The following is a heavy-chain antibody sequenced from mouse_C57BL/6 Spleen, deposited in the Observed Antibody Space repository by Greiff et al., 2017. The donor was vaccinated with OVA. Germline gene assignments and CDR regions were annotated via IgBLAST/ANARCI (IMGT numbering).Heavy chain of an antibody. V-gene: IGHV5-12*01. CDR3: ARQDDYDEGGPWFAY. CDR2: ISNGGGST. J-gene: IGHJ3*01. Sequence: EVQLVESGGGLVQPGGSLKLSCAASGFTFSDYYMYWVRQTPEKRLEWVAYISNGGGSTYYPDTVKGRFTISRDNAKNTLYLQMSRLKSEDTAMYYCARQDDYDEGGPWFAYGGQGTLVTVSA. D-gene: IGHD2-4*01. CDR1: GFTFSDYY.